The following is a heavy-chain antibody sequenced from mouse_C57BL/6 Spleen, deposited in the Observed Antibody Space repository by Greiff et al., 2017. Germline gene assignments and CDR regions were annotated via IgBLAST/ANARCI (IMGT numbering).Heavy chain of an antibody. Sequence: EVTLVASGGGLVQPGGSLSLSCAASGFTFTDYYMSWVRQPPGKALEWLGFIRNKANGYTTEYSASVKGRFTISRDNSQSILYRQMNALRAEDSATYYCARLRYDCSSYGFDYWVQGTTRTVSS. D-gene: IGHD1-1*01. J-gene: IGHJ2*01. CDR2: IRNKANGYTT. V-gene: IGHV7-3*01. CDR3: ARLRYDCSSYGFDY. CDR1: GFTFTDYY.